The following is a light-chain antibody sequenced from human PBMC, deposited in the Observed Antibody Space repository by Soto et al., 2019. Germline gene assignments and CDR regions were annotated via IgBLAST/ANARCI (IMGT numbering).Light chain of an antibody. V-gene: IGKV1-33*01. J-gene: IGKJ2*01. CDR3: QQYDDVPYS. Sequence: DIPMTQSPSSLSASVGDRVAITCQASQDISSFLNWYQHKPGRAPKLLIYDASSLVTGVPSRFSGSGSGTHFNLTISSLQPEDIATYSCQQYDDVPYSFGQGTKLDIK. CDR1: QDISSF. CDR2: DAS.